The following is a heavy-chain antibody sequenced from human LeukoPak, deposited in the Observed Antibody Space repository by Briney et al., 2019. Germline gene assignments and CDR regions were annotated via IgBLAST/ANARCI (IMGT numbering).Heavy chain of an antibody. Sequence: GGTLSLSCAASGFGVSNYWMNWVRQAPGKGLEWVANTKQDGSEKNYVDPVKGRFSISRDNAKNSLILQMNSLRDEDTAVYYCAGGVWAPFDSWGQGTLVSVSS. CDR1: GFGVSNYW. D-gene: IGHD7-27*01. J-gene: IGHJ4*02. CDR2: TKQDGSEK. V-gene: IGHV3-7*01. CDR3: AGGVWAPFDS.